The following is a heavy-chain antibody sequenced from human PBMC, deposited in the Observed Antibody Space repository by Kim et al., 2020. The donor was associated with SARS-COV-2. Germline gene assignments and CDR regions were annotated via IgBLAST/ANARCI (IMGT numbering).Heavy chain of an antibody. V-gene: IGHV4-31*03. CDR2: IYYSGST. CDR3: AREGVSIPFDD. CDR1: GGSISSGGYY. D-gene: IGHD2-2*01. Sequence: SETLSLTCTVSGGSISSGGYYWSWIRQHPGKGLEWIGYIYYSGSTYYNPSLKSRVTISVDTSKNQFSLKLSSVTAADTAVYYCAREGVSIPFDDWGQGTLVTVSS. J-gene: IGHJ4*02.